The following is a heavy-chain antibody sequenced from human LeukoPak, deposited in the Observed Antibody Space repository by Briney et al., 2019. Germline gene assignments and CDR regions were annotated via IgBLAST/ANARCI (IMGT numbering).Heavy chain of an antibody. CDR3: TKDIACCSGATTTALDS. J-gene: IGHJ4*02. Sequence: PGGTLTLSCAASGFQFDDFDRHWVRQSPGKGLEWVAGISWNSGDKFYVDHVKGRFTIARDNAKNSVDLQMNSVTPEDTAVYYCTKDIACCSGATTTALDSWGQGGQVTVSS. CDR2: ISWNSGDK. D-gene: IGHD1-26*01. V-gene: IGHV3-9*01. CDR1: GFQFDDFD.